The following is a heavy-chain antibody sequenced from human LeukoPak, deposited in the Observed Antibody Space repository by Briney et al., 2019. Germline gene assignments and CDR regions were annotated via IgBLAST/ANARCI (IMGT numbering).Heavy chain of an antibody. CDR3: ARHLPRVGATAAPDY. D-gene: IGHD1-26*01. J-gene: IGHJ4*02. CDR2: IIPIFGTA. CDR1: GGTFSSYA. Sequence: SVKVSCKASGGTFSSYAISWVRQAPGQGLEWMGRIIPIFGTANYAQKFQGRVTITTDESTSTAYMELSSLRSEDTAVYYCARHLPRVGATAAPDYWGQGTLVTVSS. V-gene: IGHV1-69*05.